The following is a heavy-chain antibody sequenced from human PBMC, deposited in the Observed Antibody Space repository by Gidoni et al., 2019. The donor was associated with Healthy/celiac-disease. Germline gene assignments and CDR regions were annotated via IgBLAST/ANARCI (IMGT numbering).Heavy chain of an antibody. CDR1: GFTFRSYG. CDR3: ARDLSSGWGEPYNWFDP. J-gene: IGHJ5*02. Sequence: QVQLVESGGGVVQPGRSLRLSCAASGFTFRSYGMHWVRQAPGKGLEWVAVIWYDGSNKYYADSVKGRFTISRDNSKNTLYLQMNSLRAEDTAVYYCARDLSSGWGEPYNWFDPWGQGTLVTVSS. D-gene: IGHD6-19*01. V-gene: IGHV3-33*01. CDR2: IWYDGSNK.